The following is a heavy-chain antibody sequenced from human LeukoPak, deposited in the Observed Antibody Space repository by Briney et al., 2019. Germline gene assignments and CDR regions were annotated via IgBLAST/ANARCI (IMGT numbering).Heavy chain of an antibody. V-gene: IGHV3-74*01. J-gene: IGHJ4*02. CDR3: ARELHGSGHY. CDR2: INSDGSSI. CDR1: GFTFSSYW. Sequence: PGGSLRLSCAASGFTFSSYWMHWVRQAPGKGLAWLSRINSDGSSIGYADSVTGRFTISRDNAKNTLYLQMNSLRDEDTAVYYCARELHGSGHYWGQGTLVIVSS.